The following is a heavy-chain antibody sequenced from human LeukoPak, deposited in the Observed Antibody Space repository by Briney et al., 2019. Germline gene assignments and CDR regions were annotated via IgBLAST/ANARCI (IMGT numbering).Heavy chain of an antibody. J-gene: IGHJ5*02. V-gene: IGHV1-3*01. CDR1: GYTFTSYA. D-gene: IGHD3-3*01. CDR3: ARSGGSTGVANWFDP. CDR2: INAGNGNT. Sequence: ASVKVSCKASGYTFTSYAMHWVRQAPGQRLEWMEWINAGNGNTKYSQKFQGRVTITRDTSASTAYMELSSLRSEDTAVYYCARSGGSTGVANWFDPWGQGTLVTVSS.